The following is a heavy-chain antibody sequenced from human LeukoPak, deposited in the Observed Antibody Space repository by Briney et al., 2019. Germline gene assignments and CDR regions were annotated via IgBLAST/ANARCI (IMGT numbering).Heavy chain of an antibody. Sequence: GGSLRISCPASGFTFSGYAMNWVRQAPGKGLEWVSAISGSGGSTYYADSVKGRFTISRDNSKNTLYLQMNSLRAEDTAVYYCAKGRGEDSSSWPFDYCGQGTLVTVSS. CDR1: GFTFSGYA. J-gene: IGHJ4*02. CDR3: AKGRGEDSSSWPFDY. CDR2: ISGSGGST. V-gene: IGHV3-23*01. D-gene: IGHD6-13*01.